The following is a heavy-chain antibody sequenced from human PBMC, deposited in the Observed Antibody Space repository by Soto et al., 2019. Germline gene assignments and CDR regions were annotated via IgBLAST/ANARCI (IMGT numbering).Heavy chain of an antibody. D-gene: IGHD3-10*01. V-gene: IGHV3-13*01. CDR1: GFTFSSYD. CDR2: IGTAGDT. Sequence: PGGSLRLSCAASGFTFSSYDMHWVRQATGKGLEWVSAIGTAGDTYYPGSVKGRFTISRENAKNSLYLQMNSLRAGDTAVYYCARGMGSGSSYDAFDIWGQGTMVTVSS. CDR3: ARGMGSGSSYDAFDI. J-gene: IGHJ3*02.